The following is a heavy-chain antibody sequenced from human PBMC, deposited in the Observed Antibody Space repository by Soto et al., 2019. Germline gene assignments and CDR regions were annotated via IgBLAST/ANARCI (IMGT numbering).Heavy chain of an antibody. CDR1: GGTFSSYA. CDR3: ARDLLRGEAAAAKRDEVVDY. V-gene: IGHV1-69*12. Sequence: QVQLVQSGAEVKKPGSSVKVSCKASGGTFSSYAISWVRQAPGRGLEWMGGIIPIFGTANYAQKFQGRVTITADESTSTAYMELSSLRSEDTAVYYCARDLLRGEAAAAKRDEVVDYWGQGTLVTVSS. CDR2: IIPIFGTA. D-gene: IGHD6-13*01. J-gene: IGHJ4*02.